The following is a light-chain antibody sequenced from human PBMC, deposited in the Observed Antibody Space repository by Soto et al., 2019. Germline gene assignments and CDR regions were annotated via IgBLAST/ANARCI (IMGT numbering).Light chain of an antibody. J-gene: IGLJ2*01. V-gene: IGLV2-14*03. CDR3: SSYTGSTTLVI. CDR1: SSDVGGYNY. CDR2: DVS. Sequence: QSALTQPASVSGSPGQSITISCTGTSSDVGGYNYVSWYQQQPGKAPKLMIYDVSNRPSGVSNRFSGSRSGNTASLTISGLQAEDEAHHYCSSYTGSTTLVIFGGETKLTVL.